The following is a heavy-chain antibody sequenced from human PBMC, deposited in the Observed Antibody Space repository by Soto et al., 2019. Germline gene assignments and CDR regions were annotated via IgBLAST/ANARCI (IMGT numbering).Heavy chain of an antibody. D-gene: IGHD3-10*01. CDR1: GFSFSDHD. J-gene: IGHJ4*02. CDR2: ISGGGTTT. V-gene: IGHV3-11*01. CDR3: AGDPYYYGSAF. Sequence: GGSLRLSCAASGFSFSDHDMTWIRQAPGKGLEWVSKISGGGTTTHYADSVKGRFTVSRDNAKNSLYLQMNSLRAEDTAVYYCAGDPYYYGSAFWGQGTLVTVSS.